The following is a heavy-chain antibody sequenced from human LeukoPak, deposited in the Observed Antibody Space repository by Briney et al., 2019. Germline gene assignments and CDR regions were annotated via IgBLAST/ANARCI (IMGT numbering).Heavy chain of an antibody. CDR3: TTDQPREGTGTSVNFDY. J-gene: IGHJ4*02. Sequence: PGGSLRLSCAASGFTFSNAWMSWVRQAPGKGLEWVGRIKSKTDGGTTDYAAPVKGRFTISRDDSKNTLYLQMNSLKTEDTAVYYCTTDQPREGTGTSVNFDYWGQGTLVTVSS. V-gene: IGHV3-15*01. CDR1: GFTFSNAW. CDR2: IKSKTDGGTT. D-gene: IGHD1-1*01.